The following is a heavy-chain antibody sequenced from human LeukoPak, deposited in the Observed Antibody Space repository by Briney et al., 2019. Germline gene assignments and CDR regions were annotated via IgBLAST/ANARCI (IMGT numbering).Heavy chain of an antibody. D-gene: IGHD5-24*01. CDR2: IYYSGST. Sequence: PSQTLSLTCTVSGGSISSGGYYWSWIRQHPGKGLEWIGYIYYSGSTYYNPSLKSRVTISVDTSKNQFSLKLSSVTAADTAVYYCARFEWLQPIDYWGQGTLVTVSS. CDR1: GGSISSGGYY. CDR3: ARFEWLQPIDY. V-gene: IGHV4-31*03. J-gene: IGHJ4*02.